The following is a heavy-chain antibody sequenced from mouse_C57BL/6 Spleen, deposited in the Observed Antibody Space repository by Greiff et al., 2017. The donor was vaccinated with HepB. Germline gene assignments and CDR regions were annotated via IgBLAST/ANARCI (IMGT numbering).Heavy chain of an antibody. D-gene: IGHD2-4*01. Sequence: VKLVESGAELVRPGASVTLSCKASGYTFTDYEMHWVKQTPVHGLEWIGAIDPETGGTAYNQKFKGKAILTADKSSSTAYMELRSLTSEDSAVYYCTRSDDYLAWFAYWGQGTLVTVSA. CDR2: IDPETGGT. CDR3: TRSDDYLAWFAY. V-gene: IGHV1-15*01. CDR1: GYTFTDYE. J-gene: IGHJ3*01.